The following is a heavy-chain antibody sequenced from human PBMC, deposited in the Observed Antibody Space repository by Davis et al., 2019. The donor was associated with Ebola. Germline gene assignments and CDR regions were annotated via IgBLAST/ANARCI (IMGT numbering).Heavy chain of an antibody. D-gene: IGHD6-19*01. V-gene: IGHV4-59*12. J-gene: IGHJ4*02. CDR3: TRTTRDSGWFIDF. CDR2: IYYSGST. Sequence: MPSETLSLTCTVSGGSISSYYWSWIRQPPGKGLEWIGYIYYSGSTYYNPSLKSRVTISVDTSKNQFSLKLSSVTAADTAVYYCTRTTRDSGWFIDFWGRGTRVTVSS. CDR1: GGSISSYY.